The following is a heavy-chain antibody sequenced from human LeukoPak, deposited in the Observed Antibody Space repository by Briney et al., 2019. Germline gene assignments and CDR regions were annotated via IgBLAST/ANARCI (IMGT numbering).Heavy chain of an antibody. CDR1: GGSITSYY. CDR2: IYYSGST. Sequence: SETLSLTCTVSGGSITSYYWSWIRQPPGKGLEWIGSIYYSGSTNYNPSLKSRVTISVDTSKNQFSLKLSSVTAADTAVYYCARGVFSDYWGQGTLVTVSS. J-gene: IGHJ4*02. D-gene: IGHD6-13*01. CDR3: ARGVFSDY. V-gene: IGHV4-59*01.